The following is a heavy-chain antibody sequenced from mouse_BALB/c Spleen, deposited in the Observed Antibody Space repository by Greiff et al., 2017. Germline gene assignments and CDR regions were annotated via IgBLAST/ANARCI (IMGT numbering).Heavy chain of an antibody. V-gene: IGHV5-9-4*01. D-gene: IGHD2-13*01. CDR3: ARDDGDCAMDY. J-gene: IGHJ4*01. CDR1: GFNFSSYA. CDR2: ISSGGSYT. Sequence: EVQLMESGGGLVKPGGSLKLSCAASGFNFSSYAMPWVRQSPEKRLEWVAEISSGGSYTYYPATVTGRFTISRDNAKNTLYLQMSSLRSEDTAVYYCARDDGDCAMDYWGQGTSVTVSS.